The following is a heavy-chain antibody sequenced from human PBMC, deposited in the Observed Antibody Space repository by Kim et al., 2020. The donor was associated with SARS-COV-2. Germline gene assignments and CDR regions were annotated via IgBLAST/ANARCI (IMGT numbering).Heavy chain of an antibody. Sequence: GGSLRLSCAASGFTFSNFWMTWVRQAPGQGLEWVANMKQDGSEKYYVDSVKGRFTISRDNAKNSLYLQMNSLRAEDTAVYYCARYCSGGSCSYWGQGTLVTVSS. J-gene: IGHJ4*02. CDR1: GFTFSNFW. CDR3: ARYCSGGSCSY. V-gene: IGHV3-7*01. CDR2: MKQDGSEK. D-gene: IGHD2-15*01.